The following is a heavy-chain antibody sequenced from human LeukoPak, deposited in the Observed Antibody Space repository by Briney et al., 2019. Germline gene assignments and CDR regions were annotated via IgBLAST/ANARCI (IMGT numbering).Heavy chain of an antibody. CDR2: ISYDGSNK. CDR3: ASSGSYRFDY. J-gene: IGHJ4*02. V-gene: IGHV3-30*04. D-gene: IGHD1-26*01. CDR1: GFTFDSYA. Sequence: GRSLRLSCAASGFTFDSYAIHWVRQAPGKGLEWVAVISYDGSNKYYADSVKGRFTISRDNSKNTLYLQLNSLRPEDTAVYYCASSGSYRFDYWGQGTLVTVSS.